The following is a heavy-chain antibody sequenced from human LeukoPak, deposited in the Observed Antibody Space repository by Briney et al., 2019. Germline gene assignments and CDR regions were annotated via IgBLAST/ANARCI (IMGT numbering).Heavy chain of an antibody. CDR3: ARLKYGSPQH. Sequence: ADSVKGRFTISRDNAKNSLYLQMNSLRAEDTAVYYCARLKYGSPQHWGQGTLVTVSS. V-gene: IGHV3-21*01. J-gene: IGHJ1*01. D-gene: IGHD1-26*01.